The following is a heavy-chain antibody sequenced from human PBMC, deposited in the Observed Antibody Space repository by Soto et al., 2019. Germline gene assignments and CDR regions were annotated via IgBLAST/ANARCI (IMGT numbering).Heavy chain of an antibody. CDR2: ISSSGYI. V-gene: IGHV3-21*01. CDR3: ARDCSGGSCYPGMDV. Sequence: GGSLRLSCADSGFNFNSYTINWVRPAPGKRLEWLSSISSSGYIFSTDSVRGRFTISRDNAKNSVYLQINSLRAEDTAVYFCARDCSGGSCYPGMDVWGQGTTVTGSS. D-gene: IGHD2-15*01. CDR1: GFNFNSYT. J-gene: IGHJ6*02.